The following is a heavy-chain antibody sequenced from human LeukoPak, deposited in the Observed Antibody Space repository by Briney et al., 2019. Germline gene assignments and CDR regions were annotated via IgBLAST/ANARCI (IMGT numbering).Heavy chain of an antibody. Sequence: GGSLRLSCAASGFTVSSNYMSWVRQAPGKGLEWISVIYSGGTTYYADSLKGRFTISRDNSKNTLYLQMNSLRAEDTAVYYCARDVTYYYDIRRFFGDAFDIWGQGTMVTVSS. CDR3: ARDVTYYYDIRRFFGDAFDI. V-gene: IGHV3-66*01. J-gene: IGHJ3*02. CDR1: GFTVSSNY. CDR2: IYSGGTT. D-gene: IGHD3-22*01.